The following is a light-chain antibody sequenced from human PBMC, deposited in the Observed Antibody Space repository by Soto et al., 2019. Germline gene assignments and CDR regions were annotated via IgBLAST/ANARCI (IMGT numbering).Light chain of an antibody. J-gene: IGKJ2*01. Sequence: DIVMTQSPASLAVSLGERATINCKSSQSVLYRSNNKNYLAWYQQRPGQPPKLLIYWASTRESGVPDRFSGSGSGTDFTLTITSLQAEDVAVYYCQQYESTPPTFGQGTKLEIK. CDR2: WAS. CDR1: QSVLYRSNNKNY. CDR3: QQYESTPPT. V-gene: IGKV4-1*01.